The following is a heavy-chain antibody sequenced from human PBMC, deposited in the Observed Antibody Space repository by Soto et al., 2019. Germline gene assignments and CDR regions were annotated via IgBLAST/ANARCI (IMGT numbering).Heavy chain of an antibody. J-gene: IGHJ4*02. CDR2: SRNKADSYIP. V-gene: IGHV3-72*01. D-gene: IGHD1-26*01. Sequence: EVQLVESGGGLVQPGGSLRLSCAVSGFTFSDHYMDWVRQAPGKGLEWVGRSRNKADSYIPVYATSVKGRFTISRDDSKNALYLQMNSLKTDDTDVYYCARGRERFDYWGKGTLVTVSS. CDR1: GFTFSDHY. CDR3: ARGRERFDY.